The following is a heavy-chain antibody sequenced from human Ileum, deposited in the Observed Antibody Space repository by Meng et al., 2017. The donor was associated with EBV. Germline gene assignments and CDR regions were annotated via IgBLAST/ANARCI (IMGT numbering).Heavy chain of an antibody. J-gene: IGHJ4*02. Sequence: QGQAPEAGPGLVNPSGTLSLTCAVSGGAISVISWWSWVRQSPEKGLEWIGEISDSGITHYNPSLKSRVTISADKSNNQFSLKLTSVTSADTAVYFCAKNGEKYFEYWGQGTLVTVSS. CDR3: AKNGEKYFEY. CDR2: ISDSGIT. CDR1: GGAISVISW. V-gene: IGHV4-4*02.